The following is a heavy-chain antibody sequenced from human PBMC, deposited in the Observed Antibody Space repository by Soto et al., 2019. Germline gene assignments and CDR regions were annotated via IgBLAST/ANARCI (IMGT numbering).Heavy chain of an antibody. CDR1: GDSITTNGYY. V-gene: IGHV4-39*01. J-gene: IGHJ4*02. D-gene: IGHD2-8*01. CDR3: ARSHYTYGLLIDY. CDR2: VYSTGST. Sequence: PSETLSLTCSVSGDSITTNGYYWGWIRQPPGKGLQWIGTVYSTGSTFSHPSLTSRVFISVDTSKNKFSLRLTSVTAADTAVYYCARSHYTYGLLIDYWGPGIMVTVLL.